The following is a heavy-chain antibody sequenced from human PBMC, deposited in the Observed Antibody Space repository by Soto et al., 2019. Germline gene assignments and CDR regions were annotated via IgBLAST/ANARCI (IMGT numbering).Heavy chain of an antibody. Sequence: QLQLQESGSGLVKPSQTLSLTCAVPGGSISSGGYSWSWIRQPPGKGLEWIWYIYHSGSTYYNPSLKIRVTISVDRSKNQFSLKLSSVTAADTAVYYCAAGGGLPRYYWGQGTLVTVSS. D-gene: IGHD5-12*01. J-gene: IGHJ4*02. CDR2: IYHSGST. V-gene: IGHV4-30-2*01. CDR3: AAGGGLPRYY. CDR1: GGSISSGGYS.